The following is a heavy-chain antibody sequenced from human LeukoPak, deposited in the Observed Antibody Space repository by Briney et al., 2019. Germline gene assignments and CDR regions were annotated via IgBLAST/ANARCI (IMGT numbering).Heavy chain of an antibody. J-gene: IGHJ4*02. CDR2: ISTSGTNT. V-gene: IGHV3-23*01. CDR3: ASRYSSSWGLFDY. D-gene: IGHD6-13*01. Sequence: PGGSLRLSCAASGFTFSRYAMSWVRQAPGKGLEWVSTISTSGTNTYYADSVKGRFTISRDNAKNSLYLQMNGLRAEDTAVYYCASRYSSSWGLFDYWGQGTLVTVSS. CDR1: GFTFSRYA.